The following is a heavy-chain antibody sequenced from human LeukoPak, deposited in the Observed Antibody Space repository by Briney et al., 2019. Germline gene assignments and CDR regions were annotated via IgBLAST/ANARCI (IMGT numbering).Heavy chain of an antibody. CDR3: ARHYDFWSGYYYYYYYMDV. J-gene: IGHJ6*03. CDR2: ISYDGSNK. CDR1: GFTFSSYA. Sequence: PGGSLRLSCAASGFTFSSYAMHWVRQAPGKGLEWVAVISYDGSNKYYADSVKGRFTISRDNAKNSLFLQMNSLRAEDTAVYYCARHYDFWSGYYYYYYYMDVWGKGTTVTVSS. V-gene: IGHV3-30*04. D-gene: IGHD3-3*01.